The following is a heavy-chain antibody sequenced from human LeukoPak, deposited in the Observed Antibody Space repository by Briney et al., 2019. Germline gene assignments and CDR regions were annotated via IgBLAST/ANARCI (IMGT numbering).Heavy chain of an antibody. Sequence: PGGSLRLSCAASGFTFSSYAMRWVRQAPGKGLEWVAVISYDGSNKYYADSVKGRFAISRDNSKNTLYLQMNSLRAEDTAVYYCASIVVVTAIDYWGQGTLVTVSS. CDR1: GFTFSSYA. J-gene: IGHJ4*02. V-gene: IGHV3-30*09. CDR3: ASIVVVTAIDY. CDR2: ISYDGSNK. D-gene: IGHD2-21*02.